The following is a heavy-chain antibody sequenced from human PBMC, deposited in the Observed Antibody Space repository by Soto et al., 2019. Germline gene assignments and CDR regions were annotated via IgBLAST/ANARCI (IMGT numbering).Heavy chain of an antibody. D-gene: IGHD1-7*01. Sequence: GGSMRLSCAASGCTFSSYGMHWVLQAPGKGLEWVAVISYDGSNKYYADSVKGRFTISRDNSKNTLYLQMNSLRAEDTAVYYCAKVRGTTYYYYGMDVWGQGTTVTVSS. CDR1: GCTFSSYG. CDR2: ISYDGSNK. V-gene: IGHV3-30-3*01. J-gene: IGHJ6*02. CDR3: AKVRGTTYYYYGMDV.